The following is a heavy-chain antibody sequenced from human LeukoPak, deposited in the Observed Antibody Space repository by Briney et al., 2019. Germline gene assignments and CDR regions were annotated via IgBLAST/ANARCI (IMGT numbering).Heavy chain of an antibody. Sequence: TGGSLRLSCAASGFTFSSYSMNWVRQAPGKGLEWVSSISSSSSYIYYADSVKGRFTISRDNAKNSLYLQMNSLRAEDTAVYYCARVMERWLQFVDYWGQGTLVTVSS. CDR1: GFTFSSYS. V-gene: IGHV3-21*01. J-gene: IGHJ4*02. D-gene: IGHD5-24*01. CDR2: ISSSSSYI. CDR3: ARVMERWLQFVDY.